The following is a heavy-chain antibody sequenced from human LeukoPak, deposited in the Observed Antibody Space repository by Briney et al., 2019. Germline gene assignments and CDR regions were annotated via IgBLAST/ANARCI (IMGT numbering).Heavy chain of an antibody. CDR1: GFTFSSYG. V-gene: IGHV3-33*01. CDR2: IWYDGSNK. CDR3: ARSSSPSGGWFDP. Sequence: GRSPRLSCAASGFTFSSYGMHWVRQAPGKGLEWVAVIWYDGSNKYYADSVKGRFTISRDNSKNTLYLQMNSLRAEDTAVYYCARSSSPSGGWFDPWGQGTLVTVSS. D-gene: IGHD6-13*01. J-gene: IGHJ5*02.